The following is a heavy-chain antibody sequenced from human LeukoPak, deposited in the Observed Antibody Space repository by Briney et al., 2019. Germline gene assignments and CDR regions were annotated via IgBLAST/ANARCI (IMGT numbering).Heavy chain of an antibody. CDR3: ARDTGIAAAGTADY. CDR2: IWYDGSNK. D-gene: IGHD6-13*01. V-gene: IGHV3-33*01. CDR1: GFTFSSYG. J-gene: IGHJ4*02. Sequence: PGRSLGLSCAAPGFTFSSYGMHWVRQAPGKGLEWVAVIWYDGSNKYYADSVKGRFTISRDNSKNTLYLQMNSLRAEDTAVYYCARDTGIAAAGTADYWGQGTLVTVSS.